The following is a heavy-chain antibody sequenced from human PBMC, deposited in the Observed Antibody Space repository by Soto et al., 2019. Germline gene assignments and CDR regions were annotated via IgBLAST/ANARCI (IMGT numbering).Heavy chain of an antibody. CDR1: GYGFTTYG. Sequence: QVHLVQSGAEVKKPGASVKVSCKGSGYGFTTYGITWVRQAPGQGLEWMAWISAHNGNTNYAQKLQGRVTVTRDTSTSTAYMELRSLRSDDTAVYYCARGRYGDYWGQGTTVTVSS. CDR3: ARGRYGDY. J-gene: IGHJ4*03. D-gene: IGHD1-1*01. CDR2: ISAHNGNT. V-gene: IGHV1-18*01.